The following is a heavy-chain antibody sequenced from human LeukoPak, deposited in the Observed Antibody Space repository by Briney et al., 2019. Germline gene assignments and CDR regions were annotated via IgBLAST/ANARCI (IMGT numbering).Heavy chain of an antibody. Sequence: PGGSLRLSCAASGFTFSSYAMSWVRQAQGKGLEWVSAISGSGGSTYYADSVKGRFTISRDNSKNTLYLQMNSLRAEDTAVYYCASGYSGSCFTYWGQGTLVTVSS. CDR3: ASGYSGSCFTY. J-gene: IGHJ4*02. CDR1: GFTFSSYA. D-gene: IGHD1-26*01. V-gene: IGHV3-23*01. CDR2: ISGSGGST.